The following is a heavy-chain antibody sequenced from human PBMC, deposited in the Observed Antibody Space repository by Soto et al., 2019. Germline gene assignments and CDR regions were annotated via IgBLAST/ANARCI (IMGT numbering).Heavy chain of an antibody. V-gene: IGHV1-18*01. CDR2: IIPIFGNT. CDR1: GGTFSSYA. Sequence: ASVKVSCKASGGTFSSYAISWVRRAPGQGLEWMGGIIPIFGNTNYAQKLQGRVTMTTDTSTSTAYMDLRSLRSDDTAVYYCAREGEMPYYYYGLDVWGQGTTVTVSS. CDR3: AREGEMPYYYYGLDV. D-gene: IGHD3-16*01. J-gene: IGHJ6*02.